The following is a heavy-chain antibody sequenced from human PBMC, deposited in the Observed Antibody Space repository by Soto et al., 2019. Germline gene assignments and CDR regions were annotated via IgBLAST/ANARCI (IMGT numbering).Heavy chain of an antibody. CDR3: ARGKSYDYVWGSYRYSSPYFDY. D-gene: IGHD3-16*02. CDR1: GGSFSGYY. J-gene: IGHJ4*02. Sequence: PSETLSLTCAVHGGSFSGYYWSWIRQPPGKGLEWIGEINHSGCTNYNPSLKSRVTRSVDTSETQFSLKLSSVTAADTAVYYCARGKSYDYVWGSYRYSSPYFDYWGQGTLVTVSS. CDR2: INHSGCT. V-gene: IGHV4-34*01.